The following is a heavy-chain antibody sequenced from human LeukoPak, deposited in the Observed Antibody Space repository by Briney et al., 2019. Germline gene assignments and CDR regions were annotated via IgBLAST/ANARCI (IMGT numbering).Heavy chain of an antibody. J-gene: IGHJ3*02. V-gene: IGHV4-4*07. D-gene: IGHD2-2*01. CDR1: GGSISSYY. Sequence: SETLSLTCTVSGGSISSYYWSWIRQPAGKGLEWIGRIYTSGSTNYNPSLKSRVTMSVDTSKNQFSLKLSSVTAADTAVYYCARDPDCSSTSCHQGAFDIWGQGTMVTVSS. CDR2: IYTSGST. CDR3: ARDPDCSSTSCHQGAFDI.